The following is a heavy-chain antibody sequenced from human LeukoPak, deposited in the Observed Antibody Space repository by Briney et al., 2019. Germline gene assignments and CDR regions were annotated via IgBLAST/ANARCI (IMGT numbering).Heavy chain of an antibody. CDR1: GGSISSYY. Sequence: SETLSLTCTVSGGSISSYYWSWIRQPPGKGLEWIGYIYYSGSTNYNPSLKSRVTISVDTSKSQFSLKLSSVTAADTAVYYCARTGSSASYYFDYWGQGTLVTVSS. V-gene: IGHV4-59*01. D-gene: IGHD1-26*01. J-gene: IGHJ4*02. CDR3: ARTGSSASYYFDY. CDR2: IYYSGST.